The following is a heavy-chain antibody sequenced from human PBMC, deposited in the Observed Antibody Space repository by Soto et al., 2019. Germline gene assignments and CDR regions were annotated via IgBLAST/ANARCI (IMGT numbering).Heavy chain of an antibody. CDR1: GYTFSSYD. V-gene: IGHV1-8*01. CDR3: ARITRDYSNYLLDY. D-gene: IGHD4-4*01. J-gene: IGHJ4*02. CDR2: MNPNSGST. Sequence: QVQLGQSGAEVKKPGASVQVSCKASGYTFSSYDINWVRQAAGQGPEWLGWMNPNSGSTGFAQKFQDRVTMTRDTSISTAYMELSSLRSEDTAVYYCARITRDYSNYLLDYWGQGTLVTVSS.